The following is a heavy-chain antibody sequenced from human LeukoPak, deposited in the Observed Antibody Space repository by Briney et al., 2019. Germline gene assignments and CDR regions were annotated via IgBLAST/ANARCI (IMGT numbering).Heavy chain of an antibody. D-gene: IGHD3-9*01. Sequence: GGSLRLSCAASGFTFSSCSMNWVRQAPGKGLEWVPCISSSSTYIYYADSVKGRFTISRDNAKNSLCLQMNSLRAEDTAVYYCATDLIGYFDWLGDGNWGQGTLVTVSS. CDR3: ATDLIGYFDWLGDGN. CDR2: ISSSSTYI. V-gene: IGHV3-21*06. J-gene: IGHJ4*02. CDR1: GFTFSSCS.